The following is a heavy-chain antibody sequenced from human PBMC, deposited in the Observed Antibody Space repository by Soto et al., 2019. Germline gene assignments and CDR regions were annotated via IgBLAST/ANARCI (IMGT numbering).Heavy chain of an antibody. D-gene: IGHD1-26*01. CDR2: IWYDGSNK. Sequence: XGSMRLSCAASGSSFSSYGMHGVRQAPGKGLEWVAVIWYDGSNKYYADSVKGRFTISRDNSKNTLYLQMNSLRAEDTGVYYCAGGPQIKWELDYWGQGTQVTVSS. V-gene: IGHV3-33*01. J-gene: IGHJ4*02. CDR3: AGGPQIKWELDY. CDR1: GSSFSSYG.